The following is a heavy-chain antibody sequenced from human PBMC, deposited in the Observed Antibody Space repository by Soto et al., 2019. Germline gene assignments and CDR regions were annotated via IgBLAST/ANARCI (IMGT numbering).Heavy chain of an antibody. CDR2: IYYSGYT. Sequence: QLQLQESGPGLVKPSETLSLTCTVSGGSISSSSYYWGWIRQPPGKGLEWIGSIYYSGYTYYNPSLKRGVTLSVDTSKNQFSLKLSSVTAADTAVYYCARHNGPLYVGYYYDMDVWGQGTTVTVSS. D-gene: IGHD3-16*01. CDR3: ARHNGPLYVGYYYDMDV. V-gene: IGHV4-39*01. CDR1: GGSISSSSYY. J-gene: IGHJ6*02.